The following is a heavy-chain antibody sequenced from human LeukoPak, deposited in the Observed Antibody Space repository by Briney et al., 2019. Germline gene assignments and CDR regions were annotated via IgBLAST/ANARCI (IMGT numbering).Heavy chain of an antibody. J-gene: IGHJ4*02. V-gene: IGHV1-3*01. CDR2: INAGGDNI. CDR3: ALQQQLGRLGDY. Sequence: ASVKVSCKASGYTFTNYTIHWVRQAPGQRLEWMGWINAGGDNIKYSQRFQGGVTITRDTSARTTYIELTSLRSEDTAIYYCALQQQLGRLGDYWGQGSLVTVSS. CDR1: GYTFTNYT. D-gene: IGHD1-1*01.